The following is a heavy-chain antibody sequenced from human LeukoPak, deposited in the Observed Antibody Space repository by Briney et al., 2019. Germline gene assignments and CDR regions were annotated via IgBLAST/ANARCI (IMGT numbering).Heavy chain of an antibody. CDR1: GDFVSTSSAA. V-gene: IGHV6-1*01. CDR2: TYYRSKWYN. CDR3: ARDGSYFDV. Sequence: SQTLSLTCAISGDFVSTSSAAWNWIGQSPSRGLEWLGRTYYRSKWYNDFALSVKRRIIINPDTSKNQFSLQLNSVTPEDTAVYYCARDGSYFDVWGQGILVTVSS. J-gene: IGHJ4*02.